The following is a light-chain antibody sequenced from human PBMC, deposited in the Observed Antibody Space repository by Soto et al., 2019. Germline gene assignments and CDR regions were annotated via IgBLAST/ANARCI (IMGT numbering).Light chain of an antibody. CDR2: GAS. CDR1: QSVSSY. CDR3: QQYDTSSWT. V-gene: IGKV3-20*01. Sequence: EIVLTQSPATLSLSPGERATPSCRASQSVSSYLAWYQQKPGQAPRLLIYGASIRATGIPDRSSGSGSGTDFTLTISRLEPEDFALYFCQQYDTSSWTFGQGTKVDIK. J-gene: IGKJ1*01.